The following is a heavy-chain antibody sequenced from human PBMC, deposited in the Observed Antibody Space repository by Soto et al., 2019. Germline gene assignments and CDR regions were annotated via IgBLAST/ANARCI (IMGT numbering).Heavy chain of an antibody. CDR1: GFTFSSYG. Sequence: GGSLRLSCAASGFTFSSYGMHWVRQAPGKGLEWVAVISYDGSNKYYADSVKGRFTISRDNSKNTLYLQMNSLRAEDTAVYYCAKELLDIVGPFDYWGQGTLVTVFS. CDR3: AKELLDIVGPFDY. CDR2: ISYDGSNK. V-gene: IGHV3-30*18. D-gene: IGHD1-26*01. J-gene: IGHJ4*02.